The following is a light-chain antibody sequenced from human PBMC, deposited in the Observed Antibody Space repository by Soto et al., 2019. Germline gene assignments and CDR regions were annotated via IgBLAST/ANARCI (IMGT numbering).Light chain of an antibody. J-gene: IGLJ1*01. CDR2: DVT. Sequence: QSALTQPASVSGSPGQSITISCTGTSSDVGGYNYVSWYQQHPGKAPKLLIYDVTNRPSGVSNRFSGSKSGNTASLTISGLQAEDEADYYCSSYTGSNTYVFGTGTQLTVL. V-gene: IGLV2-14*03. CDR3: SSYTGSNTYV. CDR1: SSDVGGYNY.